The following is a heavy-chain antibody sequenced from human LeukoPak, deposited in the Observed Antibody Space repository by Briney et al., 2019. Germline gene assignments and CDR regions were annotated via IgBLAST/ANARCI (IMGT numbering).Heavy chain of an antibody. V-gene: IGHV4-39*07. CDR2: IYYSGST. Sequence: PSETLSLTCTVSGGSISSSSYYWGWIRQPPGKGLEWIGSIYYSGSTYYNPSLKSRVTKSVDTSKNQFSLKLSSVTAADTAVYYCARGRTVRASAWFDPWGQGTLVTVSS. D-gene: IGHD3-10*01. J-gene: IGHJ5*02. CDR1: GGSISSSSYY. CDR3: ARGRTVRASAWFDP.